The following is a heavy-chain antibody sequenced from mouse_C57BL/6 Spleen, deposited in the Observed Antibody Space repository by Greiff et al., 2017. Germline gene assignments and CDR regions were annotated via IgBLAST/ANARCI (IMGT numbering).Heavy chain of an antibody. D-gene: IGHD1-1*01. J-gene: IGHJ1*03. Sequence: EVQGVESGPGMVKPSQSLSLTCTVTGYSITSGYDWHWIRHFPGNKLEWMGYISYSGSTNYNPSLKSRISITHDTSKNHFFLKLNSVTTEDTATYYCARYGSSSYFDVWGTGTTVTVSS. CDR2: ISYSGST. CDR3: ARYGSSSYFDV. CDR1: GYSITSGYD. V-gene: IGHV3-1*01.